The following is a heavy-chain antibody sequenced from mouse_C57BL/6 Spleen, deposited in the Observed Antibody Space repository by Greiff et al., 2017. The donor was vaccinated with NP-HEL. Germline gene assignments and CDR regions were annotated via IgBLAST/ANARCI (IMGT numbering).Heavy chain of an antibody. CDR3: ARNDGYYGAYPMDY. CDR1: GYSITSGYY. V-gene: IGHV3-6*01. CDR2: ISYDGSN. D-gene: IGHD2-3*01. J-gene: IGHJ4*01. Sequence: EVQLQQSGPGLVKPSQSLSLTCSVTGYSITSGYYWNWIRQFPGNKLEWMGYISYDGSNNYNPSLKNRISITRDTSKNQFFLKLNSVTTEDTATYYCARNDGYYGAYPMDYWGQGTSVTVSS.